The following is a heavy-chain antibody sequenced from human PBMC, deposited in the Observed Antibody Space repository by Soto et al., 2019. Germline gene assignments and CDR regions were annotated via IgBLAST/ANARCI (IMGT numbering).Heavy chain of an antibody. V-gene: IGHV1-3*01. D-gene: IGHD2-15*01. CDR3: ARGIAKGQLDP. Sequence: WASVKISCKASGYTFTRYTMNWVRQAPGQRLEWMGWINPDNGNTKSSQKFQDRVIITRDTSASTAYMDLRSLRSEDTAVYYCARGIAKGQLDPWGQGTLVTVSP. J-gene: IGHJ5*02. CDR1: GYTFTRYT. CDR2: INPDNGNT.